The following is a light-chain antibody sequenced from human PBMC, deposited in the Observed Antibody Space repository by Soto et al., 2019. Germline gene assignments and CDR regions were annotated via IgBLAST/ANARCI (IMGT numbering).Light chain of an antibody. CDR3: QHYGTSPFT. V-gene: IGKV3-20*01. CDR1: QSVSSSY. Sequence: EIVLTQSPGTLSLSPGERVTLSCRASQSVSSSYLAWYQQKPGQAPRLLIYGASNRATGIPDRFSGSASGIDFTLTISRLEPEDFAVYYCQHYGTSPFTFGPGTKVDIK. J-gene: IGKJ3*01. CDR2: GAS.